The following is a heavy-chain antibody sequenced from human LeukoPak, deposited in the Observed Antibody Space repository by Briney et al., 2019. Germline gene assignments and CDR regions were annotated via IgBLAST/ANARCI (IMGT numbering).Heavy chain of an antibody. V-gene: IGHV3-7*01. J-gene: IGHJ4*02. CDR2: IKYDGSEK. CDR3: ARGKGVDY. CDR1: GFTFSSYA. Sequence: QTGGSLRLSCAASGFTFSSYAMSWVRQAPGKGLEWVANIKYDGSEKYYMDSVKGRFTISRDNTKNSLYLQMNSLRVEDTAVYYCARGKGVDYWGQGTLVTVSS.